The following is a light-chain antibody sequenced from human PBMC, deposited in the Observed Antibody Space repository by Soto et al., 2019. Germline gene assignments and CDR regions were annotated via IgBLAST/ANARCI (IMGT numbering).Light chain of an antibody. CDR2: AAS. CDR1: QGISSF. V-gene: IGKV1-9*01. Sequence: IQLTQTPSSLSASVGDRVTITCRASQGISSFLAWYQQKPGKAPKLLIYAASSLQSGVPSRFSGSGFGTDFTLTITSLQPEDFATCYCQQVESYPSTFGGGTKVDIK. J-gene: IGKJ4*01. CDR3: QQVESYPST.